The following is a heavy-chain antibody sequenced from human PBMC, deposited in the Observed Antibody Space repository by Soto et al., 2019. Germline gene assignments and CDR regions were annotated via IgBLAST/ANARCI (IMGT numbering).Heavy chain of an antibody. V-gene: IGHV4-39*01. CDR2: IYYSGST. J-gene: IGHJ3*02. CDR1: GGSISSSSYY. CDR3: ARTSGYSSGWYAFDI. Sequence: SETLSLTCTVSGGSISSSSYYWGWIRQPPGKGLEWIGSIYYSGSTYYNPSLKSRVTISVDTSKNQFSLKLSSVTAADTAVYYCARTSGYSSGWYAFDIWGQGTMVTVSS. D-gene: IGHD6-19*01.